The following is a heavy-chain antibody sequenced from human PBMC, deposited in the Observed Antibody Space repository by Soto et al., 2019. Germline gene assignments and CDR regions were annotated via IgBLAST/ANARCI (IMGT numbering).Heavy chain of an antibody. CDR1: GFTFTTYS. Sequence: GGSLRLSCAASGFTFTTYSMNWVRQAPGKGLEWVSSITSSSSYIYYADSVKGRFTISRDNAKNSLYLQMNSLRAEDTAVYYCARDYYGDYSFDYWGQGTLVTVSS. CDR2: ITSSSSYI. CDR3: ARDYYGDYSFDY. V-gene: IGHV3-21*01. J-gene: IGHJ4*02. D-gene: IGHD4-17*01.